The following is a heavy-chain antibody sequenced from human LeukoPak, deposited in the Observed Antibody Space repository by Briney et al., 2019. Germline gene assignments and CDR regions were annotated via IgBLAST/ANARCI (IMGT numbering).Heavy chain of an antibody. CDR1: GFTFSSYS. D-gene: IGHD3-22*01. CDR2: ISSSSSYI. J-gene: IGHJ4*02. V-gene: IGHV3-21*01. Sequence: TGGSLRLSCAASGFTFSSYSMTWVRQASGKGLEWVSSISSSSSYIYYADSVKGRFTISRDNAKNSLYLQMNSLRAEDTAVYYCARDEKGRYYYDSSGYCQYWGQGTLVTVSS. CDR3: ARDEKGRYYYDSSGYCQY.